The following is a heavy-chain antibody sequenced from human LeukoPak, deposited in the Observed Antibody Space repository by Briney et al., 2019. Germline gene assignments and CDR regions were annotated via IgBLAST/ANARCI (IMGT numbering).Heavy chain of an antibody. D-gene: IGHD5-18*01. J-gene: IGHJ2*01. CDR1: GGSFSGYY. Sequence: SETQSLTCAVYGGSFSGYYWSWIRQPPGKGLEWIGEINHSGSTNYNPSLKSRVTISVDTSKNQFSLKLSSVTAADTAVYYCARLAAMATVYWYFDLWGRGTLVTVSS. CDR3: ARLAAMATVYWYFDL. CDR2: INHSGST. V-gene: IGHV4-34*01.